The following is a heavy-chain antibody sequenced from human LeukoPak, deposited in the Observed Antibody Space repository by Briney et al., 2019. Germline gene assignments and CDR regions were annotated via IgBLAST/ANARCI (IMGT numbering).Heavy chain of an antibody. Sequence: PGGSLRLSCAASGFTFSNYAMTWVRQAPGKGLEWVSTISGSGGSTHYAASVKGRFTISRDNSKNTVYLQMHSLRAEDTATYYGAKVGYCTVNWFRSHDYWGQGALVTVSS. CDR3: AKVGYCTVNWFRSHDY. CDR1: GFTFSNYA. D-gene: IGHD2-8*02. J-gene: IGHJ4*02. V-gene: IGHV3-23*01. CDR2: ISGSGGST.